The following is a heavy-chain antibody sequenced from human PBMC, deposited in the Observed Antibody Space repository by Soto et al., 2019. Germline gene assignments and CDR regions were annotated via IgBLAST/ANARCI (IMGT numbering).Heavy chain of an antibody. CDR3: AREGPDIVVVPAAIENWFDP. CDR1: GYTFTGYY. J-gene: IGHJ5*02. D-gene: IGHD2-2*01. CDR2: INPNSGGT. V-gene: IGHV1-2*04. Sequence: VSVKVSCKASGYTFTGYYMHWVRQAPGQGLEWMGWINPNSGGTNYAQKFQGWVTITRDTSISTAYMELSRLRSDDTAVYYCAREGPDIVVVPAAIENWFDPWGQGTLVTVSS.